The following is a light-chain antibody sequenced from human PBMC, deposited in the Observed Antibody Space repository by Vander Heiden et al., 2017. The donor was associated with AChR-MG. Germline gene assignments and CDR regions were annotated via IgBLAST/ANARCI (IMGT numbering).Light chain of an antibody. Sequence: SYELTQPPSVSVSPGQTTNIPCTGDKLGQKFSSWYQQRPGQSPILVIYQNDKRPSGIPERFSASRSGDTATLTISGTQTLDEGDYYCQAWDSGSLVVFGGGTKLTVL. CDR3: QAWDSGSLVV. CDR2: QND. J-gene: IGLJ2*01. CDR1: KLGQKF. V-gene: IGLV3-1*01.